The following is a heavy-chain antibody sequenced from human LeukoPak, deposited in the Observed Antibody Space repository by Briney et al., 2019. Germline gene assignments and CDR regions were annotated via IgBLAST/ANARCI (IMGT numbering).Heavy chain of an antibody. V-gene: IGHV4-59*01. CDR3: AKWGNLIVLMVYAYFDY. CDR2: IYNSGST. Sequence: SETLSLTCTVSGGSITTYYWSWIRQPPGKGLEWLGYIYNSGSTNYSPSLKSRVTISLDTSKNQFSLRLSSVTAADTAVYYCAKWGNLIVLMVYAYFDYWGQGTLVTVSS. D-gene: IGHD2-8*01. J-gene: IGHJ4*02. CDR1: GGSITTYY.